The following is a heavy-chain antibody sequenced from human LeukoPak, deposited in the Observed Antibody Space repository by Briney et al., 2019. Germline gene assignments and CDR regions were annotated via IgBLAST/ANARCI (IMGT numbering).Heavy chain of an antibody. CDR3: VKGIVLVTARAFDY. V-gene: IGHV3-66*01. Sequence: GRSLRLSCAASGFTVSSEYITWVRQSPGQGLEGVSVVYSSGETYYAESVKGRFTVSRDNSKNTLYLQMSSLRAEDTAVYYCVKGIVLVTARAFDYWGQGTLVTVSS. D-gene: IGHD2-21*02. CDR1: GFTVSSEY. CDR2: VYSSGET. J-gene: IGHJ4*02.